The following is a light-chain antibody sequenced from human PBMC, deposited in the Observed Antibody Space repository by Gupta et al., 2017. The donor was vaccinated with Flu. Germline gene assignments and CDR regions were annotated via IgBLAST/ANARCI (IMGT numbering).Light chain of an antibody. CDR2: GAS. Sequence: DIQMTQSPSSLSASVGDRVTITCRASQSISSYLNWYQQKPGKAPKLLIYGASSLQSGVPLRFSGSGSGTDFTLTISSLQPEDFAIYHCQQSYNTPWTFGRGTKVEIK. V-gene: IGKV1-39*01. J-gene: IGKJ1*01. CDR3: QQSYNTPWT. CDR1: QSISSY.